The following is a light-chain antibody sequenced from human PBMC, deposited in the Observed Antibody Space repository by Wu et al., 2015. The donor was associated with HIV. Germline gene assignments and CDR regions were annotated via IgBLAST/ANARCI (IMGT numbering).Light chain of an antibody. CDR2: GAS. CDR3: QHYGTSPWT. J-gene: IGKJ1*01. V-gene: IGKV3-20*01. Sequence: EIVLTQSPGTLSLSPGERATLSCRASQSVFSKKVAWFQQRPGQSPRLLIYGASNRAAGLPGRFSGSGSGTDFTLTISRLEPEDFAVYYCQHYGTSPWTFGQGTKVEIK. CDR1: QSVFSKK.